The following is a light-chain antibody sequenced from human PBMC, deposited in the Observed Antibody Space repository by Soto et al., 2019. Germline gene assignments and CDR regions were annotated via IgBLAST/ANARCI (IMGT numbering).Light chain of an antibody. CDR3: QQRSNWQYT. CDR2: DAS. CDR1: QSVSSY. Sequence: EIVLTQSPATLSLSPGERATLSCRASQSVSSYLAWYQQKPGQAPRLLIYDASNRATGIPARFSGSGSGTDFTLTISSLEPEDFAVYYCQQRSNWQYTFCQGTKLEIK. V-gene: IGKV3-11*01. J-gene: IGKJ2*01.